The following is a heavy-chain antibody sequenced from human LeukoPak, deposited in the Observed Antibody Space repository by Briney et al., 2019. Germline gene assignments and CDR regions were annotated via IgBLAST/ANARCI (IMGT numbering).Heavy chain of an antibody. J-gene: IGHJ4*02. CDR1: GFTFSSYA. V-gene: IGHV3-23*01. Sequence: PGGSLRLSCAASGFTFSSYALSWVRQAPGKGLEWVSAIGGSGSSTYYADSVKGRFTISRDNSKNTLYLQMNSLRAEDTAVYYCAKDGRATIWGTFDYWGQGTLVTVSS. CDR2: IGGSGSST. D-gene: IGHD5-24*01. CDR3: AKDGRATIWGTFDY.